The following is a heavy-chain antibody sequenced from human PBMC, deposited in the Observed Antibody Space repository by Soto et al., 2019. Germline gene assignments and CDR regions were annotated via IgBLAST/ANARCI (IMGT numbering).Heavy chain of an antibody. D-gene: IGHD6-19*01. Sequence: PGGSLRLSCAASGFTFSDHYMEWVRQAPGKGPEWVGRSRNKVNSYTTEYAASVKGRFAISRDASKNSLYLEMNSLKTEDTAVYFCARGPEGTTVACSPNYWFPMDFWGQGTTVTVSS. CDR3: ARGPEGTTVACSPNYWFPMDF. V-gene: IGHV3-72*01. J-gene: IGHJ6*02. CDR1: GFTFSDHY. CDR2: SRNKVNSYTT.